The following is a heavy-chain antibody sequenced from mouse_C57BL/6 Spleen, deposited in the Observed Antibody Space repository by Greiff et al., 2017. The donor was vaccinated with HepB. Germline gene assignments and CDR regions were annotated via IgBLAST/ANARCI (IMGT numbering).Heavy chain of an antibody. CDR2: ISYSGST. Sequence: EVMLVESGPGMVKPSQSLSLTCTVTGYSITSGYDWHWIRHFPGNKLEWMGYISYSGSTNYNPSLKSRISITHDTSKKHFFLKLNSVTTEDTATYYCARAYDGYSFDVWGTGTTVTVSS. D-gene: IGHD2-3*01. J-gene: IGHJ1*03. CDR1: GYSITSGYD. CDR3: ARAYDGYSFDV. V-gene: IGHV3-1*01.